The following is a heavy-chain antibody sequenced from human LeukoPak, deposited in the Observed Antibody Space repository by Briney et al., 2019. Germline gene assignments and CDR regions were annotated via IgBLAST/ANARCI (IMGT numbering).Heavy chain of an antibody. V-gene: IGHV3-21*01. CDR3: ARVAYSSSIVPSWFDP. D-gene: IGHD6-6*01. Sequence: GGSLRLSCAASGFTLSSYSMNWVRQAPGKGLEWVSSISSSSSYIYYADSVKGRFTISRDNAKNSLYLQMNSLRAEDTAVYYCARVAYSSSIVPSWFDPWGQGTLVTVSS. J-gene: IGHJ5*02. CDR2: ISSSSSYI. CDR1: GFTLSSYS.